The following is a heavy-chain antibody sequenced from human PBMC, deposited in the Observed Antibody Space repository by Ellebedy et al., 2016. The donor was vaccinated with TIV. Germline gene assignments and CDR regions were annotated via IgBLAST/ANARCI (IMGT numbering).Heavy chain of an antibody. J-gene: IGHJ4*02. CDR3: ATHSRGTLYYFDY. Sequence: GESLKISCAASGFTFSSYSMNWVRQAPGKGLEWVSSISSSSSYIYYADSVKGRFTISRDNAKNSLYLQMNSLRAEDTAVYYCATHSRGTLYYFDYWGQGTLVTVSS. CDR1: GFTFSSYS. V-gene: IGHV3-21*01. CDR2: ISSSSSYI.